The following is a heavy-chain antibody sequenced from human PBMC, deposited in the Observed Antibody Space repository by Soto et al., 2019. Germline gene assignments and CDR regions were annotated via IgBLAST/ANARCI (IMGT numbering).Heavy chain of an antibody. J-gene: IGHJ4*02. CDR3: ARSRDGYNLNPIDQ. V-gene: IGHV4-59*01. CDR2: FFYTGST. D-gene: IGHD5-12*01. CDR1: TGSTNSFY. Sequence: QVQLQVSGPGLVKPSATLSLSCTVSTGSTNSFYWSWIRQRPGKGLQWLGYFFYTGSTNHNPSLKSRVTISLDMSSNQFSLRLSSVTAADTAMYYCARSRDGYNLNPIDQWGQGLLVTVSS.